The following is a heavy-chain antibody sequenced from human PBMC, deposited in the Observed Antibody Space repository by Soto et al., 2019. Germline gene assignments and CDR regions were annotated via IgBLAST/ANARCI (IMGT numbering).Heavy chain of an antibody. D-gene: IGHD3-16*01. Sequence: EVQLLESGGGLVQPGGSLRLSCAASGFTFSSYAMSWVRQAPGKGLEWVSAISGSGGSTYYADSVKGRFTISRDNSKNTLYLQINSLRAEDTAVYYRAQGPAWGTTPGFFGYLGQGTPVTVSS. J-gene: IGHJ4*02. CDR2: ISGSGGST. V-gene: IGHV3-23*01. CDR1: GFTFSSYA. CDR3: AQGPAWGTTPGFFGY.